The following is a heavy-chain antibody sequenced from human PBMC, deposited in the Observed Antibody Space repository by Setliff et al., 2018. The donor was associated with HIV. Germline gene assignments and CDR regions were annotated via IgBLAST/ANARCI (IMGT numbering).Heavy chain of an antibody. V-gene: IGHV4-30-4*08. J-gene: IGHJ3*02. Sequence: PSETLSLTCSVSGDSISSGGYYWSWIRQSPGKGLEWIGYIFYSGSTYSGSTYYNPSLQSRLTISVDTSKNQFSLKLSSVSAADTAVYYCARDPRAPRYCSGGSCYSQRRAFDIWGQGTMVTVSS. CDR3: ARDPRAPRYCSGGSCYSQRRAFDI. CDR1: GDSISSGGYY. CDR2: IFYSGSTYSGST. D-gene: IGHD2-15*01.